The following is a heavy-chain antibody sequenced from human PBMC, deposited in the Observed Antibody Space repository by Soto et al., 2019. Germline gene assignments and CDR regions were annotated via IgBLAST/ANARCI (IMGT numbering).Heavy chain of an antibody. CDR1: GGSIGSSY. CDR3: ARAFYYDSSGYYTFDI. CDR2: IHDSGST. V-gene: IGHV4-59*08. J-gene: IGHJ3*02. D-gene: IGHD3-22*01. Sequence: SETLSLTCSVSGGSIGSSYWIWVVQCPGKGLEWIGYIHDSGSTNPNPSLKSRVTISVDTSKNQFSLRLRSVTAADTAVYYCARAFYYDSSGYYTFDIWGQGTMVT.